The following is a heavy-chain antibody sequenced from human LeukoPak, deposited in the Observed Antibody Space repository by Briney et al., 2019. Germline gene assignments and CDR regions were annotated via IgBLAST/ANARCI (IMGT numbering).Heavy chain of an antibody. Sequence: GGSLRLSCAASGFTFSNYAMHWVRQAPGKGLEWVAVISYAATDKYYADSVKGRITISRDNSKNTLSLQINSLRAEDTAVYHCAREAALLYYMDVWGKGTTVTVSS. CDR1: GFTFSNYA. J-gene: IGHJ6*03. V-gene: IGHV3-30*04. CDR2: ISYAATDK. CDR3: AREAALLYYMDV. D-gene: IGHD6-25*01.